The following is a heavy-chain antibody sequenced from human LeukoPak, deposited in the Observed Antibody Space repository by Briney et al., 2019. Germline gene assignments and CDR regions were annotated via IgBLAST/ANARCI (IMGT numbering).Heavy chain of an antibody. V-gene: IGHV3-30*02. CDR2: IRYDGSNK. J-gene: IGHJ4*02. D-gene: IGHD3-10*01. CDR1: GFTFSSYG. CDR3: AKELLELLWFDVPPN. Sequence: GGSLRLSCAASGFTFSSYGMHWVRQAPGKGLEWVAFIRYDGSNKYYADSVKGRFTISRDNSKNTLYLQMNSLRAEDTAVYYCAKELLELLWFDVPPNWGQGTLVTVSS.